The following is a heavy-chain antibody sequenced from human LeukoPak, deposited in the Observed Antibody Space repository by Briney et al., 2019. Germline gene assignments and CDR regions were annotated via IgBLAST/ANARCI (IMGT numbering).Heavy chain of an antibody. CDR1: GGTFSSHG. J-gene: IGHJ4*02. V-gene: IGHV1-69*04. D-gene: IGHD3-16*02. Sequence: VASVKVSCKASGGTFSSHGFNWVRQAPGQGLEWMGRIIPLHDITNYAQKFQGRVTVTADKSTSTVHMELSNLRSEDTAMYYCARESRMITFGGVIVAYYFDFWGQGTLVTVSS. CDR3: ARESRMITFGGVIVAYYFDF. CDR2: IIPLHDIT.